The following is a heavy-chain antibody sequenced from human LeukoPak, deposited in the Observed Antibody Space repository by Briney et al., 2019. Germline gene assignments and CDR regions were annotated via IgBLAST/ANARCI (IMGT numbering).Heavy chain of an antibody. CDR2: ININGSST. CDR1: GCTFSSYW. V-gene: IGHV3-74*01. Sequence: PGGTLRLSCAASGCTFSSYWMQWVRQVPGKGLVWVSRININGSSTSYADSVKSRFTMSRDNAKNTLYLKMNSLRVEDTAVYRCARDYNTKVYGWFDPWGQGTLVTVSS. D-gene: IGHD2-8*01. J-gene: IGHJ5*02. CDR3: ARDYNTKVYGWFDP.